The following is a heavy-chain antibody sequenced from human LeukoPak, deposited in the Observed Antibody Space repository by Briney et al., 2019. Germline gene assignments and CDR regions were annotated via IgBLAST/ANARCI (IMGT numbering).Heavy chain of an antibody. J-gene: IGHJ4*02. CDR1: GFTFSSYA. D-gene: IGHD2-2*01. Sequence: PGGSLRLSCAASGFTFSSYAMSWVRQAPGKGLEWVSAISGGGGSTYYADSVKGRFTISRDNSKNTLYLQMNSLRAEDTAVYYCAKDRTGYCSSTSCSGYWGQGTLVTVSS. V-gene: IGHV3-23*01. CDR3: AKDRTGYCSSTSCSGY. CDR2: ISGGGGST.